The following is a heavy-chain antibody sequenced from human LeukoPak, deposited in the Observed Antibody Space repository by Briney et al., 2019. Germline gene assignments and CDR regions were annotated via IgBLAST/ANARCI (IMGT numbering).Heavy chain of an antibody. CDR3: ARDLGGIVVVPAAILGPYSSFDP. CDR1: GYTFTAYY. J-gene: IGHJ5*02. CDR2: INPSGGST. V-gene: IGHV1-46*01. D-gene: IGHD2-2*01. Sequence: ASVKVSCKASGYTFTAYYMHWVRQAPGQGLGWMGIINPSGGSTSYAQKLQGRVTMTRDTSTSTVYMELSSLRSEDTAVYYCARDLGGIVVVPAAILGPYSSFDPWGQGTLVTVSS.